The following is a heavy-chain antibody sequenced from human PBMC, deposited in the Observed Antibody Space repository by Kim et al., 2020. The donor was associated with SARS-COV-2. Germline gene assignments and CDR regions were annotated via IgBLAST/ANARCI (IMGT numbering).Heavy chain of an antibody. CDR2: T. Sequence: TYYADSVKGRFTISIDSSTNTLYLQMGSLRAEDMAVYYCARVGAMGAFDYWGQGALVTVSS. V-gene: IGHV3-64*02. J-gene: IGHJ4*02. D-gene: IGHD3-16*01. CDR3: ARVGAMGAFDY.